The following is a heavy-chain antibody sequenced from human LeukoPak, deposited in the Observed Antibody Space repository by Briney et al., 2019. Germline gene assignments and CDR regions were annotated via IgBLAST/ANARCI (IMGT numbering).Heavy chain of an antibody. CDR3: ASVAHDYGDYGGMDV. CDR2: IYSGGST. D-gene: IGHD4-17*01. CDR1: GFTVSSNY. Sequence: GGSLSLSCAASGFTVSSNYMSWVRQAPGKGLEWVSVIYSGGSTYYADSVKGRFIISRDNSKNTLYLQMNSLRAEDTAVYYCASVAHDYGDYGGMDVWGKGTTVTVSS. V-gene: IGHV3-53*01. J-gene: IGHJ6*04.